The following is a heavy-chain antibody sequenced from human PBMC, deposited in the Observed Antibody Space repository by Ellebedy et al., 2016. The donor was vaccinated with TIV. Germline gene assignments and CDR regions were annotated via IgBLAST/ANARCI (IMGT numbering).Heavy chain of an antibody. CDR2: VSESDGRT. V-gene: IGHV3-23*01. CDR1: GFTFSDYV. D-gene: IGHD1-1*01. CDR3: TKRADNWGFFDY. Sequence: PGGSLRLSCAASGFTFSDYVMAWVRQVPGKGLEWVSAVSESDGRTFYADSVKGRFTISRDNSKNTLLLQMNSLTAGDTAVYYCTKRADNWGFFDYWGQGTLVTVSS. J-gene: IGHJ4*02.